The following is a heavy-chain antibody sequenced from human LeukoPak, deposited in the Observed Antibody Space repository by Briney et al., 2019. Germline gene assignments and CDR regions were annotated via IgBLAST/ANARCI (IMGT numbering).Heavy chain of an antibody. CDR1: GFTFSSYA. J-gene: IGHJ3*02. V-gene: IGHV3-23*01. D-gene: IGHD4-11*01. CDR3: ARVPSYSNYGAFDI. Sequence: GGSLRLSCAASGFTFSSYAMSWVRQAPGKGLEWVSAISHSGDSTYYADSVKGRFTISRDNSKNTLYLQMNSLRAEDTAVYYCARVPSYSNYGAFDIWGQGTMVTVSS. CDR2: ISHSGDST.